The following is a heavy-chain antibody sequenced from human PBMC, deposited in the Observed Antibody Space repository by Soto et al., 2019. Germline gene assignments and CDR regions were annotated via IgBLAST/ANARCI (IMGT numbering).Heavy chain of an antibody. CDR1: GGSISGSY. CDR2: VYYTGST. D-gene: IGHD6-19*01. J-gene: IGHJ4*02. Sequence: PSETLSLTCSVSGGSISGSYWIWIRQSPGKGLEWLGYVYYTGSTNYSPSLRSRVSISVDTSKNEFSLRLSSVTAADTAVYFCARSVAVPGAHIDYWXQGTQVTVSS. V-gene: IGHV4-59*01. CDR3: ARSVAVPGAHIDY.